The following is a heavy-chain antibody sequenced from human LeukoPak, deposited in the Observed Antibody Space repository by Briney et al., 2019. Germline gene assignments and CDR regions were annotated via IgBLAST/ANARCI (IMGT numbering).Heavy chain of an antibody. CDR1: GYTFSSYY. CDR3: ARWIEVLDQVFDY. V-gene: IGHV1-46*01. D-gene: IGHD2-2*03. Sequence: ASVKVSCKASGYTFSSYYMHWVRQAPGQGLEWMGIISPSGDTTSYAQKFHGRVIMSRDTSTSTAYMELSSLRSEDTAVYYCARWIEVLDQVFDYWGQGTLVTVSS. J-gene: IGHJ4*02. CDR2: ISPSGDTT.